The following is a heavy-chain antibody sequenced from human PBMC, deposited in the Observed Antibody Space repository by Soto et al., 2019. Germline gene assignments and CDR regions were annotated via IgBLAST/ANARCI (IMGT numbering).Heavy chain of an antibody. D-gene: IGHD4-17*01. Sequence: QVQLQQWGAKLLKPSETLSLTCAVYGGSSSGYYWNWIRQSPGKGLEWIGEISHSGSTIYNPSLKNRITISVDTSNNQLSLSLNSVTAADTALYYCARAQYGGNARPSEYWGQGTLVTISS. CDR3: ARAQYGGNARPSEY. CDR1: GGSSSGYY. V-gene: IGHV4-34*01. CDR2: ISHSGST. J-gene: IGHJ4*02.